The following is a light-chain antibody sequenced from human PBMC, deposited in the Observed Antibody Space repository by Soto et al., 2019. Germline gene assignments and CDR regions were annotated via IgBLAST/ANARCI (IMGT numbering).Light chain of an antibody. CDR1: QGISSY. Sequence: DIQLTQSPSFLSASVGDRVTITCRASQGISSYLAWYQQKPGKAPKLLIYAASTLQSGVPSRFGGSGSATEFTLTISSLQPEDFATYYCQQLNSYLLFGGGTKV. CDR3: QQLNSYLL. J-gene: IGKJ4*01. V-gene: IGKV1-9*01. CDR2: AAS.